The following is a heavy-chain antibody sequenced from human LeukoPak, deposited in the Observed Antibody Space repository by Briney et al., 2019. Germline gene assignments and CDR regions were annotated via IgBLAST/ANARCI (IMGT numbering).Heavy chain of an antibody. CDR2: ISGSGGST. Sequence: GRSLRLSCTASGFTFGDDAMSWVRQAPGKGLEWVSAISGSGGSTYYADSVKGRFTISRDNSKNTLYLQMNSLRAEDTAVYYCAKDPSFLTTIDYWGQGTLVTVSS. CDR1: GFTFGDDA. V-gene: IGHV3-23*01. J-gene: IGHJ4*02. D-gene: IGHD3-9*01. CDR3: AKDPSFLTTIDY.